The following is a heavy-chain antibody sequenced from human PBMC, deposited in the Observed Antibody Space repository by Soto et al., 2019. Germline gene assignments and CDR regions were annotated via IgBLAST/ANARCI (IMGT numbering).Heavy chain of an antibody. CDR2: ISSSSSYI. Sequence: GGSLRLSCAAPGFTFSSYSMNWVRQAPGKGLEWVSSISSSSSYIYYADSVKGRFTISRDNAKNSLYLQMNSLRAEDTAVYYCARDQAWAVVVNDAFDIWGQGTMVTVSS. CDR1: GFTFSSYS. CDR3: ARDQAWAVVVNDAFDI. V-gene: IGHV3-21*01. J-gene: IGHJ3*02. D-gene: IGHD3-22*01.